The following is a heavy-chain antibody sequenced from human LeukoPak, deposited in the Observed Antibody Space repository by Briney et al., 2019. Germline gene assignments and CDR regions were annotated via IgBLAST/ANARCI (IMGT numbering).Heavy chain of an antibody. CDR3: AKGRLGYCSGGSCYGALY. CDR2: I. CDR1: GFIFSSYG. V-gene: IGHV3-23*01. D-gene: IGHD2-15*01. Sequence: GGSLRLSCAASGFIFSSYGMSWVRQAPGKGLEWVSAIKGRFTISRDNSKNTLYLQMNSLRAEDTAVYYCAKGRLGYCSGGSCYGALYWGQGTLVTVSS. J-gene: IGHJ4*02.